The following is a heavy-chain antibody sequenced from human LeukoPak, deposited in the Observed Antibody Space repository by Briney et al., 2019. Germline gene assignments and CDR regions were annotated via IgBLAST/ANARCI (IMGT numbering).Heavy chain of an antibody. CDR1: GGSISSGGYS. J-gene: IGHJ4*02. D-gene: IGHD6-19*01. CDR3: ARAVADTTIDN. CDR2: IYHSGST. V-gene: IGHV4-30-2*01. Sequence: SETLSLTCAVSGGSISSGGYSWSWIRQPPGKGLEWIGYIYHSGSTYYNPSLKSRVTISVDRSKNQFSLKLSSVTAADTAVYYCARAVADTTIDNWGQGTLVTVSS.